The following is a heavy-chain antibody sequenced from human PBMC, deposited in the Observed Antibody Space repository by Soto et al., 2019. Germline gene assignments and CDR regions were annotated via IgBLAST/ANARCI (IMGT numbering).Heavy chain of an antibody. CDR1: GYTFINYY. Sequence: QVQLVQSGTEVKKPGASVKISCKASGYTFINYYMYWVRQAPGQGLEWMGLINPSGGSTYYAQMFQGRVIMTRDTSTSTVYMDLNSLRSEDTAVYYCARGRDSGWYDDWGQGTLVTDSS. J-gene: IGHJ5*02. CDR3: ARGRDSGWYDD. V-gene: IGHV1-46*01. CDR2: INPSGGST. D-gene: IGHD6-19*01.